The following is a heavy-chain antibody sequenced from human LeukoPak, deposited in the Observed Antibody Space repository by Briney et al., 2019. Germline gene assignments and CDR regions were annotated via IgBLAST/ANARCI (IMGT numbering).Heavy chain of an antibody. CDR1: GGSISSGGYY. CDR2: IYYSGST. D-gene: IGHD6-19*01. J-gene: IGHJ2*01. CDR3: ASASQQWLVLEQISEHWYFDL. Sequence: SQTLSLTCTVSGGSISSGGYYWSWIRQHPGTGLEWIGYIYYSGSTNYNPSLKSRVTISVDTSKNQFSLKLSSVTAADTAVYYCASASQQWLVLEQISEHWYFDLWGRGTLVTVSS. V-gene: IGHV4-31*03.